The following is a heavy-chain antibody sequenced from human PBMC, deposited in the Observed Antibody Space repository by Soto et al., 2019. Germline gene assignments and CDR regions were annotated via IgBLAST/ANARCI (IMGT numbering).Heavy chain of an antibody. CDR2: IIPIFGTA. CDR1: GGTFSSYA. D-gene: IGHD3-9*01. CDR3: ARTNDRDPGIWTGQPFDY. J-gene: IGHJ4*02. V-gene: IGHV1-69*01. Sequence: QVQLVQSGAEVKKPGSSVKVSCKASGGTFSSYAISWVRQAPGQGLEWMGGIIPIFGTANYAQKFQGRVTITADESTSTDYMELSSLRSEDTGVYYCARTNDRDPGIWTGQPFDYWGQGTLVTVSS.